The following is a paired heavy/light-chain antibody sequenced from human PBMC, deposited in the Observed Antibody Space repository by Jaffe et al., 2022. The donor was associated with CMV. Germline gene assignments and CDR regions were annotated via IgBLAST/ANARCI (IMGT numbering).Heavy chain of an antibody. Sequence: EVQLVESGGGLVQPGGSLRLSCAGSGFPFSTYEMNWVRQAPGKGLEWVSHITSGSAIYYADAVKGRFTISRDNAKNSLFLQMNSLRVEDTAVYYCVRGTDHAFWSDPSTGDYWGQGTLVTVSS. D-gene: IGHD3-3*01. CDR2: ITSGSAI. V-gene: IGHV3-48*03. CDR1: GFPFSTYE. J-gene: IGHJ4*02. CDR3: VRGTDHAFWSDPSTGDY.
Light chain of an antibody. J-gene: IGKJ2*01. CDR1: QGISNY. CDR3: LQHYSYPHT. CDR2: AAS. Sequence: DIQMTQSPSAMSASVGDRVTITCRASQGISNYLVWFQQKPGKVPKRLIYAASSLQSGVPSRFSGSRSGTEFTLTISSLQPEDFATYYCLQHYSYPHTFGQGTKLEIK. V-gene: IGKV1-17*03.